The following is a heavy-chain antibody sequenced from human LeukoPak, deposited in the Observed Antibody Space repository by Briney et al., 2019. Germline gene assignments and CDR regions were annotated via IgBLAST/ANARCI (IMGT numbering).Heavy chain of an antibody. CDR1: GDTFSIYA. Sequence: GASVKVSCKASGDTFSIYAISWVRQAPGQGLEWMGGIIPIFGTANYAQNLQGRVTITTDESTSTAYMELSSLRSEDTAVYYCARAYYYDSSGYLYAFDNWGQGTKVTGSS. D-gene: IGHD3-22*01. V-gene: IGHV1-69*05. J-gene: IGHJ3*02. CDR2: IIPIFGTA. CDR3: ARAYYYDSSGYLYAFDN.